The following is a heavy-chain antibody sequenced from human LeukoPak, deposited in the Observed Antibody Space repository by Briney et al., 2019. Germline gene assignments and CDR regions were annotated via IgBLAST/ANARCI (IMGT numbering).Heavy chain of an antibody. Sequence: ASVKVSCKASGGTFSSYAISWVRQAPGQGLEWMGGIIPIFGTANYAQKFQGRVTITADESTSTAYLELSSLTSEDTAVYYCARVVLGRRWLQTSYYYGMDVWGQGTTVTVSS. V-gene: IGHV1-69*01. CDR2: IIPIFGTA. CDR3: ARVVLGRRWLQTSYYYGMDV. J-gene: IGHJ6*02. D-gene: IGHD5-24*01. CDR1: GGTFSSYA.